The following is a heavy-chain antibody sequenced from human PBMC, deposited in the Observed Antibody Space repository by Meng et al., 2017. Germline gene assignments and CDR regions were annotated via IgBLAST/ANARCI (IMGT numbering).Heavy chain of an antibody. J-gene: IGHJ6*02. Sequence: GGSLRLSCAASGFTFSSYGMHWVRQAPGKGLEWVAVIWYDGSNKYYADSVKGRFTISRDNSKNTLYLQMNSLRAEDTTVYYCASYSGYEKYYYYGMDVWGQGTTVTVSS. CDR3: ASYSGYEKYYYYGMDV. CDR2: IWYDGSNK. D-gene: IGHD5-12*01. CDR1: GFTFSSYG. V-gene: IGHV3-33*01.